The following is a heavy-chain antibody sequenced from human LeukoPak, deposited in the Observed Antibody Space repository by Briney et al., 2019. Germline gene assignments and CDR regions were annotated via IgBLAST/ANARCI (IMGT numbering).Heavy chain of an antibody. D-gene: IGHD6-13*01. CDR2: ISGSGYYS. CDR3: AKDQLPGYSSSWPPDY. Sequence: GGSLRLSCAASEFTFDNYAMSWVRQAPGKGLEWVSVISGSGYYSYYADSVKGRFTVSRDNSKTTLYLQMNSLRANDTAVYYCAKDQLPGYSSSWPPDYWGQGTLVTVSS. CDR1: EFTFDNYA. J-gene: IGHJ4*02. V-gene: IGHV3-23*01.